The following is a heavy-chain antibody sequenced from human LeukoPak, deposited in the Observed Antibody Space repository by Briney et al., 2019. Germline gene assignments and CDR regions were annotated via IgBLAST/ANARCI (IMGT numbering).Heavy chain of an antibody. D-gene: IGHD3-22*01. CDR2: IYYSGST. CDR1: GGSISSSSYY. J-gene: IGHJ4*02. V-gene: IGHV4-39*07. CDR3: ARPNPADLYDSSGYLIHYFDY. Sequence: PSETLSLTCTVSGGSISSSSYYWGWIRQPPGKGLEWIGSIYYSGSTNYNPSLKSRVTISVDTSKNQFSLKLSSVTAADTAVYYCARPNPADLYDSSGYLIHYFDYWGQGTLVTVSS.